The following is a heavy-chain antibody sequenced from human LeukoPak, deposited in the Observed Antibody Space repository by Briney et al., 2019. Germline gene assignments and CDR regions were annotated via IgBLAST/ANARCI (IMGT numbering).Heavy chain of an antibody. V-gene: IGHV4-34*01. J-gene: IGHJ5*02. Sequence: SETLSLTCAVYGGSFSGYYWSWIRQPPGKGLEWIGEINHSGSTNYNPSLKSRVTISVDTSKNQFSLKLSSVTAADTAVYYCATLTTPGWFNPWGQGTLVTVSS. CDR2: INHSGST. CDR3: ATLTTPGWFNP. CDR1: GGSFSGYY. D-gene: IGHD1-1*01.